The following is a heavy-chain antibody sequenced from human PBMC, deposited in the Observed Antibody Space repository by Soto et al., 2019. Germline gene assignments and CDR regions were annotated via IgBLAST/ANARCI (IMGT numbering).Heavy chain of an antibody. J-gene: IGHJ6*02. D-gene: IGHD2-2*01. CDR3: ARLIVVVPAALRDYYYYGMDV. CDR1: GGTFSSYA. CDR2: IIPIFGTA. Sequence: ASVKVSCKASGGTFSSYAISWVRQAPGQGLEWMGGIIPIFGTANYAQKFQGRVTITADESTSTAYMELSSLRSEDTAVYYCARLIVVVPAALRDYYYYGMDVWGQGXTVTVYS. V-gene: IGHV1-69*13.